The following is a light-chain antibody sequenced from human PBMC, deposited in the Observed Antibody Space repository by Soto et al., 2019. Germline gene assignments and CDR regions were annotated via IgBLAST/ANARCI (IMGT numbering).Light chain of an antibody. CDR1: QSVSSSY. V-gene: IGKV3-20*01. CDR2: GTS. Sequence: EIVLTQSLGSLFLSPGERANLSCRASQSVSSSYLAWYQQKPGQAPRILIYGTSSRATGIPDRFSGSGSGTDFPLTISRLEPEDLAVYYCEQYGSSPPWTFGQGTKVENK. CDR3: EQYGSSPPWT. J-gene: IGKJ1*01.